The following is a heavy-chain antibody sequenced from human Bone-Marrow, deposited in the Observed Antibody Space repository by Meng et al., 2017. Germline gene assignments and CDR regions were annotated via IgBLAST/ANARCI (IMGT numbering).Heavy chain of an antibody. CDR1: GASITSGDYY. V-gene: IGHV4-30-4*01. D-gene: IGHD3-16*01. Sequence: QVRLQESGPGLVKPSQTLSLTCTVSGASITSGDYYWSWIRQPPGKGLEWIGYIYYSGSTYYNPSLKSRVTISVDTSKNQFSLKLSSVTAADTAVYYCARDDGSGWGGYWGQGTLVTVSS. CDR3: ARDDGSGWGGY. CDR2: IYYSGST. J-gene: IGHJ4*02.